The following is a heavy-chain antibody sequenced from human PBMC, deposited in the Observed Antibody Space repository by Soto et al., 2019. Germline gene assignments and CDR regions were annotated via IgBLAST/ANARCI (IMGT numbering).Heavy chain of an antibody. V-gene: IGHV3-23*01. CDR3: AKDAAWWPSYLFGS. D-gene: IGHD2-8*02. CDR1: GFTFRSYA. J-gene: IGHJ4*02. CDR2: ISGSGETT. Sequence: EAQLLESGGGLVQPGGTLRLSCAASGFTFRSYAMTWVRQAPGKGLEWVSSISGSGETTYYADSVKGRFSISRDNSKDTLYLQINCLRPADTAVYYCAKDAAWWPSYLFGSWGQGTLVTFSS.